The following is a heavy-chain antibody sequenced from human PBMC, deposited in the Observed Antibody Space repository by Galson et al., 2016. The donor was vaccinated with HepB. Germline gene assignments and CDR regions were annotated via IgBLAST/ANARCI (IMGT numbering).Heavy chain of an antibody. CDR1: GFTFGSYG. CDR3: VQGSTAPAV. J-gene: IGHJ6*04. D-gene: IGHD2-2*01. Sequence: SLRLSCAASGFTFGSYGMTWVRQAPGKGLECVASISRRGDRRDYADSVRGRFTISRDNSKNILYLQMNSLRAEDTALYYCVQGSTAPAVWGKGTPVTVPT. CDR2: ISRRGDRR. V-gene: IGHV3-23*01.